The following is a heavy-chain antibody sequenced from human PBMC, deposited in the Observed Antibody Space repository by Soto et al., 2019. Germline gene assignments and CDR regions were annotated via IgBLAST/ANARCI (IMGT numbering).Heavy chain of an antibody. V-gene: IGHV3-23*01. CDR1: RFTVSNSA. D-gene: IGHD2-8*01. CDR3: ARDLTPFCDNGICYIDQ. J-gene: IGHJ4*02. CDR2: ISDSGAGT. Sequence: PGGSIGLGCAASRFTVSNSAVGLVRQETGKELEWDSGISDSGAGTYYADSVKRRFTISRDSSMNTVYLQMNSLRAEDSALYYCARDLTPFCDNGICYIDQWAQGTRVTVSS.